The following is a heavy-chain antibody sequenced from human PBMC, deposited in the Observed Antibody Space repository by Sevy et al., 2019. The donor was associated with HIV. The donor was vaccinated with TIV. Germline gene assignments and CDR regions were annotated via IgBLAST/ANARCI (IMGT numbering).Heavy chain of an antibody. J-gene: IGHJ4*02. D-gene: IGHD5-18*01. CDR2: LSGSGDNA. CDR1: GFTFRNYA. CDR3: AKDIAGGYTYGYDSANFDF. Sequence: GGSLRLSCAASGFTFRNYALGWVRQAPGKGLEWVSALSGSGDNAYCADSVKGRFTISRDNSKNTLNLQMKSLRAEDTAMYYCAKDIAGGYTYGYDSANFDFWGQGTLVTVSS. V-gene: IGHV3-23*01.